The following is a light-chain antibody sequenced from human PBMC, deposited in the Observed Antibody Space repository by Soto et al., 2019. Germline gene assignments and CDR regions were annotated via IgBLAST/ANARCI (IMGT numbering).Light chain of an antibody. V-gene: IGLV1-47*01. CDR1: SSNIGYNY. J-gene: IGLJ3*02. CDR3: AAWDDSLSGWV. Sequence: QSVLTQPPSVSGTPGQRVTISCSGSSSNIGYNYVYWYQQLPGTAPKLLIYRNNQRPSGVPDRFSGSKSGTSASLAISGLRSEDEADFYCAAWDDSLSGWVFGGGTKLTVL. CDR2: RNN.